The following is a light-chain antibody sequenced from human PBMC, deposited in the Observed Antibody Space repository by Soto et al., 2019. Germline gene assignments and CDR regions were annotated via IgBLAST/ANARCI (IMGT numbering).Light chain of an antibody. CDR2: GAS. V-gene: IGKV1-33*01. Sequence: DIQMTQSPSSLSASVGARVTITCQASQDIRTSLSWFQQKPGRAPKLMIYGASYLDTGVPSRFRGSGSGTDFTSTITSLQPEDISTYYCHHYNNLPPFTFGPGTKVDIK. CDR3: HHYNNLPPFT. CDR1: QDIRTS. J-gene: IGKJ3*01.